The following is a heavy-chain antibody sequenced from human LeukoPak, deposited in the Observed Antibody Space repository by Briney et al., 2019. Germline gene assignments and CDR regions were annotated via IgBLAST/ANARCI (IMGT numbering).Heavy chain of an antibody. CDR1: EFTFSNYG. V-gene: IGHV3-30*02. CDR3: AKDLPAAYFDY. CDR2: IRYDGSPQ. J-gene: IGHJ4*02. D-gene: IGHD2-2*01. Sequence: GGCLRLSCAVSEFTFSNYGMHWVRQAPDKGLEWVAFIRYDGSPQYYADSVKGRFTISRDNSRNTLYLQMNSLRAEDTAMYYCAKDLPAAYFDYWGQGTLVTVSS.